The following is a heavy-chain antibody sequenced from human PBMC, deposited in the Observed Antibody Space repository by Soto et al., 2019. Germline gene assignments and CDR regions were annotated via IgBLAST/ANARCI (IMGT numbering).Heavy chain of an antibody. V-gene: IGHV1-3*01. CDR2: INAGNGNT. J-gene: IGHJ4*02. CDR1: GYTFTSYA. D-gene: IGHD3-22*01. Sequence: ASLKVSCKASGYTFTSYAMHWVRQAPGQRLEWMGWINAGNGNTKYSQKFQGRVTITRDTSASTAYMELSSLRSEDTAVYYCARDNDGSGHFSYFDFWGQGTPVTVSS. CDR3: ARDNDGSGHFSYFDF.